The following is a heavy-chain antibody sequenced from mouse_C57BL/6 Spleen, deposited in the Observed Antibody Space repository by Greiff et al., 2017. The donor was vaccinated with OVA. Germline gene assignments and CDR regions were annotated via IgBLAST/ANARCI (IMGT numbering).Heavy chain of an antibody. V-gene: IGHV1-52*01. CDR1: GYTFTSYW. CDR2: IDPSDSET. J-gene: IGHJ4*01. D-gene: IGHD1-1*01. CDR3: ARATGDYYYAMDY. Sequence: QVQLQQPGAELVRPGSSVKLSCKASGYTFTSYWMHWVKQRPIQGLEWIGNIDPSDSETHYNQKFKDKATLTVDKSSSTAYMQLSSLTSEDSAVYYCARATGDYYYAMDYWGQGTSVTVSS.